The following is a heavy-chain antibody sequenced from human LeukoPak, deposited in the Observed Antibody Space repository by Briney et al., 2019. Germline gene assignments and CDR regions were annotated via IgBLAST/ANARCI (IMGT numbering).Heavy chain of an antibody. CDR3: ARGGYYYDSSGYTAPDY. V-gene: IGHV3-74*01. Sequence: GGSLRLSCAASGFTFKLYWMHWVRQVPGGGPVWVSRINHDGSDTIYADSVRGRFTISRDDAKNTLYLQMNSLRAEDTAVYYCARGGYYYDSSGYTAPDYWGQGTLVTVSS. D-gene: IGHD3-22*01. J-gene: IGHJ4*02. CDR1: GFTFKLYW. CDR2: INHDGSDT.